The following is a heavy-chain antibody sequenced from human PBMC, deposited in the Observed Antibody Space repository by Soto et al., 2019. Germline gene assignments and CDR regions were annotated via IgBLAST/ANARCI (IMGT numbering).Heavy chain of an antibody. V-gene: IGHV1-69*12. D-gene: IGHD4-4*01. Sequence: QVQLVQSGAEMKEPGSSVKVSCKTSGGTFSSSAISWLRQAPGQGLEWMGGIIPLFRTPDYAQKFQGRVTIAADESTSTAYRELSSLRSEDTAVYYCARDNDRLQLGGNYSYILDVLGQGTTITVSS. CDR1: GGTFSSSA. CDR2: IIPLFRTP. CDR3: ARDNDRLQLGGNYSYILDV. J-gene: IGHJ6*02.